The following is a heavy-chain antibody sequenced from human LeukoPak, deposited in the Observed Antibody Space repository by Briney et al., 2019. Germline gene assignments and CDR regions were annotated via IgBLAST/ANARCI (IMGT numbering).Heavy chain of an antibody. Sequence: ASVKVSCKASGYTFTGYYMHWVRQAPGQGLEWMGWINPNSGGTNYAQKFQGRVTMTRDTSISTAYMELSRLRSDDTAVSYCARFPQSGYSYGIFDYWGQGTLVTVSS. CDR1: GYTFTGYY. CDR2: INPNSGGT. V-gene: IGHV1-2*02. J-gene: IGHJ4*02. CDR3: ARFPQSGYSYGIFDY. D-gene: IGHD5-18*01.